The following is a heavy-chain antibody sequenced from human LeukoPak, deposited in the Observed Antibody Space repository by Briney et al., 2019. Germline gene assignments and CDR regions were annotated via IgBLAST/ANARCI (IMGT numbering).Heavy chain of an antibody. CDR1: GGSISSSSYY. V-gene: IGHV4-31*03. Sequence: SETLSLTCTVSGGSISSSSYYWSWIRQHPGKGLEWIGYIYYSGSTYYNPSLKSRVTISVDTSKNQFPLKLSSVTAADTAVYYCARDSSPHYYDSSGYSSDAFDIWGQGTMVTVSS. J-gene: IGHJ3*02. CDR2: IYYSGST. CDR3: ARDSSPHYYDSSGYSSDAFDI. D-gene: IGHD3-22*01.